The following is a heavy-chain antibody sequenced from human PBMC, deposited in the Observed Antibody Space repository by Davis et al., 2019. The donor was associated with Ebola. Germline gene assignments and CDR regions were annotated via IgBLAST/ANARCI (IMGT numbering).Heavy chain of an antibody. J-gene: IGHJ5*02. D-gene: IGHD3-10*01. CDR2: IIPIFGTA. Sequence: SVKVSCKASGGTFSSYAISWVRQAPGQGLEWMGGIIPIFGTANYAQKFQGRVTINADESTSPAYMELSSLRSEDTAVYYCARDQAIYGSGLNWFDPWGQGTLVTVSS. V-gene: IGHV1-69*13. CDR3: ARDQAIYGSGLNWFDP. CDR1: GGTFSSYA.